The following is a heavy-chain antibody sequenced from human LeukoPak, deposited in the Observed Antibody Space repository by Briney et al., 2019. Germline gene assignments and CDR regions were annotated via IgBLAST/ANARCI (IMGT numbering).Heavy chain of an antibody. D-gene: IGHD3-10*01. CDR2: FDPEDGEI. Sequence: ASVNLSFTGSGYTLTVLTIHWVRHGHGKGLEWKGVFDPEDGEIIHAQKFQCRVTMTEDTSTDTAYMDLSSLRSEDTAVYYCATYAITYYYGSGSPYYFDYWGQGTLVTVSS. CDR1: GYTLTVLT. CDR3: ATYAITYYYGSGSPYYFDY. V-gene: IGHV1-24*01. J-gene: IGHJ4*02.